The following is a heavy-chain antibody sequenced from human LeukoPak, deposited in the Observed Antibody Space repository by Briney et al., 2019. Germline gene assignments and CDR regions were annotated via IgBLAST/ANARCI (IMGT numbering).Heavy chain of an antibody. CDR3: ARRLETSEWFDP. D-gene: IGHD5/OR15-5a*01. CDR1: GYTFTSYA. Sequence: GASVKVSCKASGYTFTSYAMHWVRQAPGQRLEWMGWINAGNGNTKYSQKFQGRVTITRDTSASTAYMERSSLKASDTAMYYCARRLETSEWFDPWGQGTLVTVSS. CDR2: INAGNGNT. V-gene: IGHV1-3*01. J-gene: IGHJ5*02.